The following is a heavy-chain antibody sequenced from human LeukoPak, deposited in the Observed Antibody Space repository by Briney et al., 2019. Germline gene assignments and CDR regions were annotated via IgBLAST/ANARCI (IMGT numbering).Heavy chain of an antibody. J-gene: IGHJ3*02. D-gene: IGHD3-22*01. V-gene: IGHV3-9*01. Sequence: GRSLRLSCAASGFTFDDYAMRWVRQAPGKGLEWVSGISWNSGSIGYADSVKGRFTISRDNAKNSLYLQMNSLRAEDTALYYCAKDWRLEYYYDSSGYAFDIWGQGTMVTVSS. CDR3: AKDWRLEYYYDSSGYAFDI. CDR1: GFTFDDYA. CDR2: ISWNSGSI.